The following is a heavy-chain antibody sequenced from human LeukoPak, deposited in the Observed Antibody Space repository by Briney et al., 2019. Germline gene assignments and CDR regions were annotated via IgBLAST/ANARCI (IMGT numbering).Heavy chain of an antibody. D-gene: IGHD3-10*01. Sequence: SETLSLTCTVSGGSISSYYWSWIRQPPGKGLEWIGSIYYSGSTNYNPSLKSRVTISVDTSKNQFSLKLNSVTAADTAVYYCTRLKRAMVRGVFTDVFDYWGRGTLVTVSS. J-gene: IGHJ4*02. V-gene: IGHV4-59*01. CDR1: GGSISSYY. CDR3: TRLKRAMVRGVFTDVFDY. CDR2: IYYSGST.